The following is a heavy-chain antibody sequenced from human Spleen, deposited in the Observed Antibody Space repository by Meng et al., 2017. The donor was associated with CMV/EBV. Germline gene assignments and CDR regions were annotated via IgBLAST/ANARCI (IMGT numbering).Heavy chain of an antibody. V-gene: IGHV1-69*05. CDR3: ARVQDAFTIFRSWFDP. D-gene: IGHD3-3*01. CDR1: GTFSSYA. CDR2: IIPIFGRA. Sequence: GTFSSYAISWVRQAPGQGLEWLGGIIPIFGRANYAQKLQGRVTTTTDESTSTAYMELSNLRSEDTAVYYCARVQDAFTIFRSWFDPWGQGTLVTVSS. J-gene: IGHJ5*02.